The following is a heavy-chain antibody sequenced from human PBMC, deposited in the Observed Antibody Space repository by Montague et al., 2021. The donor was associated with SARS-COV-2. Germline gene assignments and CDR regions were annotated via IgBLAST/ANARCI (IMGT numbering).Heavy chain of an antibody. Sequence: SLRLSCAASGFSIRNYAMSWVRQAPGRGLEWVSAIAGSSDSTGDGTYYADSVRGRFTISMDNAKNSLYLQMNSLRAEDTAVYYCARDHLRYFETYFDYWGQGTLVTVSS. CDR1: GFSIRNYA. CDR3: ARDHLRYFETYFDY. J-gene: IGHJ4*02. V-gene: IGHV3-23*01. D-gene: IGHD3-9*01. CDR2: IAGSSDSTGDGT.